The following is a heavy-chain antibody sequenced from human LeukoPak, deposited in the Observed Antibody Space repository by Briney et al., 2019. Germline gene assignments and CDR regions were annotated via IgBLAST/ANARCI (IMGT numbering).Heavy chain of an antibody. CDR1: GFTFGDYA. D-gene: IGHD5-18*01. V-gene: IGHV3-49*04. Sequence: GGSLRLSCTASGFTFGDYAMSGVRQAPGKGLEWVGFIRSKAYGGTTEYAASVKGGFTISRDDSKSIAYLQMNSLKTEDTAVYYCTRATNRGYSYGYRGRYYFDYWGQGTLVTVSS. CDR3: TRATNRGYSYGYRGRYYFDY. J-gene: IGHJ4*02. CDR2: IRSKAYGGTT.